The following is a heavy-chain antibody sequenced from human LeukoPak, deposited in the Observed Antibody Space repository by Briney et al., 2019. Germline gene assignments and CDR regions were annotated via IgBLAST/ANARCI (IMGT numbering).Heavy chain of an antibody. D-gene: IGHD6-19*01. CDR3: ARGRAASIAVAWG. CDR2: MNPNSGNT. J-gene: IGHJ4*02. CDR1: GYTFTRCD. V-gene: IGHV1-8*01. Sequence: GASVKVSCKASGYTFTRCDINWVRQATGQGLEWMAWMNPNSGNTGYAQKFQGRVTMTRNTSISTAYMELSSLTSEDTAVYYCARGRAASIAVAWGWGQGTPVTVSS.